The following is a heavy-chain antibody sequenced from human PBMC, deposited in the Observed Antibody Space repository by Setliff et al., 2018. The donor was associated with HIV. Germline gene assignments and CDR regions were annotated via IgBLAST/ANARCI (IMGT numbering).Heavy chain of an antibody. CDR1: GFTFSSYG. Sequence: PGGSLRLSCEASGFTFSSYGMHWVRQAPGKGLEWVAVISSDGSNKYYADSVRGRSTISRDNSRNTFFIQMSSLRPDDTAVYYCARRRPPGALDMWGQGTVVTVSS. V-gene: IGHV3-30*03. CDR3: ARRRPPGALDM. CDR2: ISSDGSNK. J-gene: IGHJ3*02.